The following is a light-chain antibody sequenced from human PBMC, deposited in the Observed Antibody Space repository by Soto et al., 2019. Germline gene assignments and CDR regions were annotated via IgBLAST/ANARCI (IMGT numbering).Light chain of an antibody. CDR2: WAS. Sequence: DIVMTQSPDSLAVSLGERATINCKSSQSVFDSSDNKNYITWYQQKPGQPPKLLIYWASTRDSGVPDRFSGSGSGTDFTLTISSLQAEDVAVYYCQQYYVTPLTFGGGTKLEIK. CDR3: QQYYVTPLT. CDR1: QSVFDSSDNKNY. V-gene: IGKV4-1*01. J-gene: IGKJ4*01.